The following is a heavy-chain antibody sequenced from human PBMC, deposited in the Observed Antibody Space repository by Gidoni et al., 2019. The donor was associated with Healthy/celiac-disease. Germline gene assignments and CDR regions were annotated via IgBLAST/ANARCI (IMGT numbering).Heavy chain of an antibody. Sequence: EVQLVESGGGLVQPGGSLRLSCAASGFTFSSHWMSWVRQAAGKGLEWVANIKQDGSEKYYVDSVKGRFTISRDNAKNSLYLQMNSLRAEDTAVYYCAREWCSGGSCYGYFDYWGQGTLVTVSS. CDR2: IKQDGSEK. CDR3: AREWCSGGSCYGYFDY. V-gene: IGHV3-7*05. CDR1: GFTFSSHW. D-gene: IGHD2-15*01. J-gene: IGHJ4*02.